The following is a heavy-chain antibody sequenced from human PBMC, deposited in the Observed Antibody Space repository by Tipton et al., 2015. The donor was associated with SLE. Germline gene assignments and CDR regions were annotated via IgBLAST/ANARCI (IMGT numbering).Heavy chain of an antibody. Sequence: TLSLTCTVSGGSISSDYWSWIRQPAGKGLEWIGRVYLSENTNYNPSLKSRVTMSLDTSKNQVSLKLTSVSAADTAVYFCARDLYCSGGSCYYYYGMDVWGQGTTVTVSS. CDR1: GGSISSDY. CDR2: VYLSENT. J-gene: IGHJ6*02. D-gene: IGHD2-15*01. CDR3: ARDLYCSGGSCYYYYGMDV. V-gene: IGHV4-4*07.